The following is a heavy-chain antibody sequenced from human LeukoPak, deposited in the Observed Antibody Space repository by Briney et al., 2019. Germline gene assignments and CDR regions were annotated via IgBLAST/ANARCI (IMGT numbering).Heavy chain of an antibody. CDR3: ARERTDIGYCSGGSCPRLYYYGMDV. CDR1: GYTFTSYG. J-gene: IGHJ6*02. D-gene: IGHD2-15*01. Sequence: GASVKVSYKASGYTFTSYGISWVRQAPGQGLEWMGWINPNSGGTNYAQKFQGRVTMTRDTSISTAYMELSRLRSDDTAVYYCARERTDIGYCSGGSCPRLYYYGMDVWGQGTTVTVSS. CDR2: INPNSGGT. V-gene: IGHV1-2*02.